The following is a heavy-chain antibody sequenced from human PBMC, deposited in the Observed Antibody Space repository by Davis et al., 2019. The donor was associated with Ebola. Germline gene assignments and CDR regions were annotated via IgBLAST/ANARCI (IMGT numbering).Heavy chain of an antibody. D-gene: IGHD5-18*01. CDR1: GGSFSGYY. CDR3: ARVGSYGSYLDYFDY. V-gene: IGHV4-34*01. J-gene: IGHJ4*02. CDR2: IYHSGST. Sequence: PSETLSLTCAVYGGSFSGYYWSWIRQPPGKGLEWIGSIYHSGSTYYNPSLKSRVTISVDTSKNQFSLKLSSVTAADTAVYYCARVGSYGSYLDYFDYWGQGTLVTVSS.